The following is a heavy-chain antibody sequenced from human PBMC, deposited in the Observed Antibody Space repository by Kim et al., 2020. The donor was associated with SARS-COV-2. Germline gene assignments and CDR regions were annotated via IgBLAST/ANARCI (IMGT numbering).Heavy chain of an antibody. Sequence: YAVSVKSRITINPDNSKNHFSLQLNPVTPEYTAVYYCARVSSTVHYCMDVWGQGTTVTVSS. V-gene: IGHV6-1*01. CDR3: ARVSSTVHYCMDV. J-gene: IGHJ6*02. D-gene: IGHD3-16*02.